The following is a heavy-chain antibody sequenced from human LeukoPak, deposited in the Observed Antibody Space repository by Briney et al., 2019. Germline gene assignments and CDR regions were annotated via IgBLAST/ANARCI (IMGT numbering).Heavy chain of an antibody. V-gene: IGHV3-30-3*01. D-gene: IGHD1-14*01. J-gene: IGHJ3*02. CDR3: ARESDRVNAFDI. Sequence: GGSLRLSCAASGFTFNSYAMHWVRQAPGKGLEWVAVISYDGSNKYYADSVKGRFTISRDNSKNTLYPQMNSLRVEDTAVYYCARESDRVNAFDIWGQGTMVTVSS. CDR1: GFTFNSYA. CDR2: ISYDGSNK.